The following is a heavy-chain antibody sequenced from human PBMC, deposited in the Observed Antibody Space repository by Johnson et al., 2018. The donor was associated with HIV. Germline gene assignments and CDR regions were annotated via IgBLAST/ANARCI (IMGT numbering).Heavy chain of an antibody. J-gene: IGHJ3*02. V-gene: IGHV3-20*04. CDR2: INWSGGNT. CDR3: AREGGAVASRGFDI. D-gene: IGHD6-19*01. Sequence: VQLVESGGGVVRPGGSLRLSCAASGFTLDDYGMSWVRQAPGKGLEWVSGINWSGGNTDYADSVKGRFTISRDNSKNTLYLQMNSLRAEDTAVYYCAREGGAVASRGFDIWGQGTMVTVSS. CDR1: GFTLDDYG.